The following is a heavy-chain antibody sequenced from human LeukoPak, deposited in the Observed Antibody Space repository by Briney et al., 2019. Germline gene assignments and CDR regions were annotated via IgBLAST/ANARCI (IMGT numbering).Heavy chain of an antibody. CDR2: ISGSGGST. CDR1: GFTFSIYA. V-gene: IGHV3-23*01. Sequence: GGSLRLSCAASGFTFSIYAMSWVRQAPGKGLEGVSAISGSGGSTYYADSVKGRFTIPRDNSKNTMYLQMNSLRGEDTAVYYCAKVADCSGGSCYFDYWGQGTLVT. J-gene: IGHJ4*02. D-gene: IGHD2-15*01. CDR3: AKVADCSGGSCYFDY.